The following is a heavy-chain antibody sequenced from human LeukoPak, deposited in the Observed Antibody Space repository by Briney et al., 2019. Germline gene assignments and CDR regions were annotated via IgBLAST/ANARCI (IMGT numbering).Heavy chain of an antibody. D-gene: IGHD5-12*01. V-gene: IGHV3-9*01. CDR2: ISWNSGSI. CDR1: GFPFYDYA. J-gene: IGHJ4*02. CDR3: AKDRRGYSGTFDY. Sequence: SLRLFFAASGFPFYDYALPWVRRAPGKGLEWVLGISWNSGSIGYADSVKGRFTISRDNAKNSLYLQVNSLRAEDTALYYCAKDRRGYSGTFDYWGQGTLVTVSS.